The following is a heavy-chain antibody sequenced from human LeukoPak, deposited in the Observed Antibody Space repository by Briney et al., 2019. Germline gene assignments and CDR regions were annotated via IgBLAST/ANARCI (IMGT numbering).Heavy chain of an antibody. D-gene: IGHD2-2*01. CDR3: ASQSSSSTGVGGVFQH. V-gene: IGHV4-59*01. J-gene: IGHJ1*01. CDR1: GGSISSYY. Sequence: SETLSLTCTVSGGSISSYYWSWIRQPPGKGLEWIGYIYYSGSTNYNPSLKSRVTISVDTSKNQFSLKLSSVTAAGTAVYYCASQSSSSTGVGGVFQHWGQGTLVTVSS. CDR2: IYYSGST.